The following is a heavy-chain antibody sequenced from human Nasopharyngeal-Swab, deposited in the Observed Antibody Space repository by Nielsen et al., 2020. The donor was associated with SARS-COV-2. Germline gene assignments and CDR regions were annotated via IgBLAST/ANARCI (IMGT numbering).Heavy chain of an antibody. CDR2: ISSNGNNYAT. CDR3: TRCGGGCYSGRDY. V-gene: IGHV3-73*01. CDR1: GFTFSDSA. Sequence: GESLKISCAASGFTFSDSAIHWVRQASGKGPEWVGRISSNGNNYATAYAASVKGRFTIFRADPTNTAFLQMNSLKTEDTAVYYCTRCGGGCYSGRDYWGQGTLVTVSS. D-gene: IGHD2-15*01. J-gene: IGHJ4*02.